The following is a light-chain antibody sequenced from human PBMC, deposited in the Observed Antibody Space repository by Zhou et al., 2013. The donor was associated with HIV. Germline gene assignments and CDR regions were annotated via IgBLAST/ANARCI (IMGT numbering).Light chain of an antibody. CDR1: QDISRY. V-gene: IGKV1-27*01. CDR3: QSYHRVPELT. J-gene: IGKJ4*01. Sequence: DIQVTQSPSSLSASVGDRVTITCRASQDISRYLAWYQQKPGRVPDLLIYATSTLHSGVPSRFSGTGSGTDFTLTINNLQPEDVATYYCQSYHRVPELTFGGAPRWRSN. CDR2: ATS.